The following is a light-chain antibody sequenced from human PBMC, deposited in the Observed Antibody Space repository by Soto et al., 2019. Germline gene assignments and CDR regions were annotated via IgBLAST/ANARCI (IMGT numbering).Light chain of an antibody. CDR3: QQYGRSPFT. CDR2: GAS. J-gene: IGKJ3*01. CDR1: QSVSSSY. Sequence: EIVLTQSPGTLSLSPGERATLSCRASQSVSSSYLAWYQQKPGQAPRLLIYGASRRATGIPGRFSGSGSGTDFTLTISRLEPEDVAVYYCQQYGRSPFTFGPGTKVDIK. V-gene: IGKV3-20*01.